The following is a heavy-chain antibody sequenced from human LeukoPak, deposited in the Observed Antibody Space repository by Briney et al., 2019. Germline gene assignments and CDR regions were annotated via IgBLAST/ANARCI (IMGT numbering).Heavy chain of an antibody. D-gene: IGHD5-18*01. CDR1: GFTFSSYW. V-gene: IGHV3-74*01. CDR2: INSDGSST. CDR3: ARDVGAAMATDAFDI. J-gene: IGHJ3*02. Sequence: PGGSLRLSCAASGFTFSSYWMHWVRQASGKGLVWVSRINSDGSSTSYADSVKGRFTVSRDNAKNTLYPQMNSLRAEDTAVYYCARDVGAAMATDAFDIWGQGTMVTVSS.